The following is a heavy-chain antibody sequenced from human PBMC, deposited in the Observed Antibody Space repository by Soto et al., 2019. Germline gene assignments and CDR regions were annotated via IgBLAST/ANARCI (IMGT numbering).Heavy chain of an antibody. Sequence: GASVKVSCKASGYTFTGYYMLWVRQAPGQGLEWMGWINPNSGGTNYAQKFQGWVTMTRDTPISTAYMELSRLRSDDTAVYYSAREMGYSYGEDGMDVWGQGTTVTVSS. CDR3: AREMGYSYGEDGMDV. CDR1: GYTFTGYY. CDR2: INPNSGGT. J-gene: IGHJ6*02. V-gene: IGHV1-2*04. D-gene: IGHD5-18*01.